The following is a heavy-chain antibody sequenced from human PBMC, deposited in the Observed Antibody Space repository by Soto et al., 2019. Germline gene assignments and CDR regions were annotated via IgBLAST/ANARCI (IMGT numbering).Heavy chain of an antibody. J-gene: IGHJ4*02. V-gene: IGHV3-33*01. CDR3: ARAPCSGGSCYYRDYFDY. Sequence: QVQLLESGGGVVQPGRSLRLSCAASGFTFSSYGMHWVRQAPGKGLEWVAVIWYDGSNKYYADSVKGRFTISRDNSKNTLYLQMNSLRAEDTAVYYCARAPCSGGSCYYRDYFDYWGQGTLVTVSS. D-gene: IGHD2-15*01. CDR2: IWYDGSNK. CDR1: GFTFSSYG.